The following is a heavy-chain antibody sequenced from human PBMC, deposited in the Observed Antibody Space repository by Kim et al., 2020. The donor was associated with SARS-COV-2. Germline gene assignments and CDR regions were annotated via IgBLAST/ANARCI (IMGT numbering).Heavy chain of an antibody. V-gene: IGHV3-23*01. CDR3: AKKGIHYGGTPGAFDI. CDR2: ISGSGGST. Sequence: GGSLRLSCAASGFTFSSYAMSWVRQAPGKGLEWVSAISGSGGSTYYADSVKGRFTISRDNSKNTLYLQMNSLRAEDTAVYYCAKKGIHYGGTPGAFDIWGQGTMVTVSS. CDR1: GFTFSSYA. J-gene: IGHJ3*02. D-gene: IGHD4-17*01.